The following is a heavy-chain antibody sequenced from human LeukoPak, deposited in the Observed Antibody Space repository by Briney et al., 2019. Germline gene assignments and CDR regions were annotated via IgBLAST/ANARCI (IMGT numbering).Heavy chain of an antibody. Sequence: SETLSLTCTVSGGSISSSSYYWGWIRQPPGKGLEWIGSIYYSGSTYYNPSLKSRVTISVDTSKNQFSLKLSSVTAADTAVYYCARVRYKAATITRYFDYWGQGTLVTVSS. CDR2: IYYSGST. J-gene: IGHJ4*02. V-gene: IGHV4-39*07. CDR3: ARVRYKAATITRYFDY. D-gene: IGHD5-12*01. CDR1: GGSISSSSYY.